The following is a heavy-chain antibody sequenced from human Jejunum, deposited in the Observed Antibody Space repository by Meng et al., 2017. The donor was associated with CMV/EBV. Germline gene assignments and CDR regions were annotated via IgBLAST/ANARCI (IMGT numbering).Heavy chain of an antibody. CDR2: INGAGSNM. CDR1: FSNYY. V-gene: IGHV3-74*01. D-gene: IGHD2-2*01. CDR3: ARVGYCTSVSCEYYFDQ. Sequence: FSNYYMHWVRHAPGKGLEWVSRINGAGSNMYYADSVKGRFTISRDNAKNSLYLQMNSLRAEDTAVYYCARVGYCTSVSCEYYFDQWGQGALVTVSS. J-gene: IGHJ4*02.